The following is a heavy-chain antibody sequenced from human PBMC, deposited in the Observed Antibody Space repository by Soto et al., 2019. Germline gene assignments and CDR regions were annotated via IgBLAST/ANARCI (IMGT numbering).Heavy chain of an antibody. J-gene: IGHJ4*02. CDR3: AHPRGYGVFDAVDI. V-gene: IGHV3-23*01. D-gene: IGHD4-17*01. CDR2: ISNTGGST. Sequence: GGSLRLSCAASGFIFSTYAMNWVRQAPGKGLECVSAISNTGGSTFYAESVRGRFTISRDNSINTLYLQMTSLRTEDTAVYYCAHPRGYGVFDAVDIWGQGTLVTVSS. CDR1: GFIFSTYA.